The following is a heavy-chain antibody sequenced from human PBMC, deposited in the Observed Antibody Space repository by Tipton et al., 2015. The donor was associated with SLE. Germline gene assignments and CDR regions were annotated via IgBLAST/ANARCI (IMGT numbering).Heavy chain of an antibody. Sequence: TLSLTCTVSGGSISDSSHYWVWIRQSPGKGLEWIGFFYFSGSSQYNPSLKSRVAISADTSNNQFSLELRSVTAADTAVYYRARHLGVIVAFEVWGQGTVLTVSS. CDR1: GGSISDSSHY. V-gene: IGHV4-39*07. D-gene: IGHD3-10*01. J-gene: IGHJ3*01. CDR2: FYFSGSS. CDR3: ARHLGVIVAFEV.